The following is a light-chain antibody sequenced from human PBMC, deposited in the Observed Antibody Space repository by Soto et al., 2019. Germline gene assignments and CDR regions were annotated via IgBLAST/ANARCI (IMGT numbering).Light chain of an antibody. V-gene: IGLV2-14*01. CDR1: SSGVGGYNY. J-gene: IGLJ1*01. Sequence: QSVLTQPASVSGSPGQSITISCTGTSSGVGGYNYVSWYQQHPGKAPKLMIYEVSNRPSGVSNRFSGSKSGNTASLTISGLQAEDEADYYCSSYTSSSTSLYVFGTGTKVTVL. CDR2: EVS. CDR3: SSYTSSSTSLYV.